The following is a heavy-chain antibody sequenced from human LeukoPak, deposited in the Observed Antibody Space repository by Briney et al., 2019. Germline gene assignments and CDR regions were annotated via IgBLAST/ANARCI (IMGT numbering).Heavy chain of an antibody. CDR3: ARGPPGIAATGTGKYYYYYYMDV. Sequence: KPSETLSLTCTVSGGSISSHYWSWIRQPPGKGLEWIGYIYYSGSTNYNPSLKSRVTISVDTSKNQCSLKLSSVTAADTAVYYCARGPPGIAATGTGKYYYYYYMDVWGKRTTVTVSS. D-gene: IGHD6-13*01. CDR2: IYYSGST. CDR1: GGSISSHY. J-gene: IGHJ6*03. V-gene: IGHV4-59*11.